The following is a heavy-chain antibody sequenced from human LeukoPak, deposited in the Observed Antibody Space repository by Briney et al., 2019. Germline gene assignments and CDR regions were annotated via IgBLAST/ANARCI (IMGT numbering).Heavy chain of an antibody. V-gene: IGHV3-30*18. CDR2: ISYDGSKK. CDR1: GFTFSSYG. D-gene: IGHD2-15*01. Sequence: GGSLRLSCAASGFTFSSYGMHWVRQAPGKGLEWVAVISYDGSKKYYADSVKGRFTISRDNSKNTLYLQMNSLRAEDTAVYYCAKDFGGTCFDYWGQGTLSPSPQ. CDR3: AKDFGGTCFDY. J-gene: IGHJ4*02.